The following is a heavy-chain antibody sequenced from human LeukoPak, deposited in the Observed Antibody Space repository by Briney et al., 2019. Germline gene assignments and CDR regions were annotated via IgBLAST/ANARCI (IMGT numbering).Heavy chain of an antibody. CDR2: INPNSGGK. V-gene: IGHV1-2*02. CDR3: AREYYRDEYYYYYMDV. Sequence: VASVKVSCKASGYTFTGYYMHWGGQAPGQGVEGMGGINPNSGGKNYRQKYHGTVNMPRARSISTAYMQLSRLRSDDTAVYYCAREYYRDEYYYYYMDVWGKGTTVTVSS. CDR1: GYTFTGYY. D-gene: IGHD3-10*01. J-gene: IGHJ6*03.